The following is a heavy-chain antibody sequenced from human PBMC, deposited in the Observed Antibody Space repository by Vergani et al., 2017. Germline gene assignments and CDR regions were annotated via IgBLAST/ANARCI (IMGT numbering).Heavy chain of an antibody. D-gene: IGHD3-22*01. Sequence: QVQLVQSGAEVKKPGASVKVSCKVSGYTLTELSMHWVRQAPGKGLEWMGGFDPEDGETIYAQKFQGRVTMTEDTSTDTAYMELSSLRSEDTAVYYCASQRLVYDSSGYPQRGWFDPWGQGTLVTVSS. V-gene: IGHV1-24*01. CDR2: FDPEDGET. CDR1: GYTLTELS. CDR3: ASQRLVYDSSGYPQRGWFDP. J-gene: IGHJ5*02.